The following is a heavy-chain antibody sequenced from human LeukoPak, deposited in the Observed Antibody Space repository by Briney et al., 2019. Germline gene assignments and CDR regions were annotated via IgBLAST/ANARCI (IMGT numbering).Heavy chain of an antibody. CDR2: IRRGGSTI. Sequence: GGSLTLSRAWSVWTFSDYFMSWIRQPPGRGLEYVAYIRRGGSTIYYADSVKDRFTMCRHNAQNSAYRQLNSLRAEDTAVYYCARVPRVPGSGNTTPIDVWGQGTTVTVSS. D-gene: IGHD1-1*01. V-gene: IGHV3-11*01. CDR3: ARVPRVPGSGNTTPIDV. CDR1: VWTFSDYF. J-gene: IGHJ6*02.